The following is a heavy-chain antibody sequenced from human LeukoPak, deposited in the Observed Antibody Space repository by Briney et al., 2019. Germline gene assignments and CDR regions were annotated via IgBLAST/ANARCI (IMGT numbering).Heavy chain of an antibody. Sequence: SVKVSCKASGGTFSSYAISWVRQAPGQGLEWMGRIIPIFGTANYAQKFQGRVTITTDESTSTAYMELSSLRPEDTAVYYCARDDCDSSGWYVGCHYFDYWGQGTLVTVSS. D-gene: IGHD6-19*01. V-gene: IGHV1-69*05. J-gene: IGHJ4*02. CDR2: IIPIFGTA. CDR3: ARDDCDSSGWYVGCHYFDY. CDR1: GGTFSSYA.